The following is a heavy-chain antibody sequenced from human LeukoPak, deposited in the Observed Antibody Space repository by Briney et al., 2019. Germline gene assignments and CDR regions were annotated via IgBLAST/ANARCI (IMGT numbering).Heavy chain of an antibody. V-gene: IGHV3-7*01. CDR2: INLDGSEK. CDR3: AREGTRGFFDS. CDR1: GFTFSSYC. Sequence: GGSLRLSCAASGFTFSSYCMSWVRQAPGKGLEWVADINLDGSEKYYVDSVKGRFTISRDNAKNSLNLHMNSLRAEDTAVYYCAREGTRGFFDSWGQGTLVTVSS. D-gene: IGHD1/OR15-1a*01. J-gene: IGHJ4*02.